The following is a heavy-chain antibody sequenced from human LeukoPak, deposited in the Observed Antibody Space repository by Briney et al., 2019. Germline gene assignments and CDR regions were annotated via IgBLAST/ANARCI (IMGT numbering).Heavy chain of an antibody. CDR2: ISAYNGNT. J-gene: IGHJ3*02. Sequence: ASVKVSCKASGYTFTNYYISWVRQAPGQGLEWMGWISAYNGNTNYAQNLQGRVTLTTDTSTSTAYMELSRLRSDDTAVYYCASPLVPAAAIGAFDIWGQGTMVTVSS. V-gene: IGHV1-18*01. D-gene: IGHD2-2*01. CDR3: ASPLVPAAAIGAFDI. CDR1: GYTFTNYY.